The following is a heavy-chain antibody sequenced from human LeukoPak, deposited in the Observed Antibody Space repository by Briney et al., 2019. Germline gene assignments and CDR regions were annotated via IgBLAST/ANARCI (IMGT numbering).Heavy chain of an antibody. CDR1: GFTFSGSA. D-gene: IGHD2-2*01. CDR3: ISRRDCTSTSCYVASDFDY. J-gene: IGHJ4*02. Sequence: PGGSLRLSCAVSGFTFSGSAMHWVRQASGKGLEWVGRIRSNANSYSTAYAASVKGRFTVSRDDSKNTAYLQMNSLKIEDTAVYYSISRRDCTSTSCYVASDFDYWGQGTLVTVSS. V-gene: IGHV3-73*01. CDR2: IRSNANSYST.